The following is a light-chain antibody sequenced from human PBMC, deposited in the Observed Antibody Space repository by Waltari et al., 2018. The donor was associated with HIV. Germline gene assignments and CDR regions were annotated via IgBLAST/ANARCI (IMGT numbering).Light chain of an antibody. J-gene: IGKJ4*01. CDR3: QQRTKWPT. CDR2: DAS. CDR1: QLVFTY. Sequence: EILLTQSPATLSLSPGERATLSCRASQLVFTYLAWYQQKPGQAPRLLIYDASNRATGIPARFSASGSGTELTLTISSLEPEDFAVYFCQQRTKWPTFGGGTKVEIK. V-gene: IGKV3-11*01.